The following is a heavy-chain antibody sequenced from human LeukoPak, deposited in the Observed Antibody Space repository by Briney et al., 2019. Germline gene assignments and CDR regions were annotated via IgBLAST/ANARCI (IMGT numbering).Heavy chain of an antibody. CDR1: GYTFTGYY. V-gene: IGHV1-2*02. CDR2: INPNSGGT. CDR3: ARDAETAAGPDY. J-gene: IGHJ4*02. Sequence: GASMKVSCKASGYTFTGYYMHWVRQAPGQGLEWMGWINPNSGGTHYAQKFQGRVTMTRDTSISTAYMELSRLRSDDMAMYYCARDAETAAGPDYWGQGTLVTVSS. D-gene: IGHD6-13*01.